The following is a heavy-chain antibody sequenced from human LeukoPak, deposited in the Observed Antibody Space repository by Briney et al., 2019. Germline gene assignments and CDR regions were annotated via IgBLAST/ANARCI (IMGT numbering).Heavy chain of an antibody. CDR2: ISGSGGST. CDR1: GFTFSSYA. J-gene: IGHJ4*02. V-gene: IGHV3-23*01. D-gene: IGHD3-9*01. Sequence: GGSLRLSCAASGFTFSSYAMSWVRQAPGKGLEWVSAISGSGGSTYYADSVKGRFTISRDNSKNTLYLQMNSLRAEDTAVYYCAKAPLSRYFDWQDYFDYWGQGTLVTVSS. CDR3: AKAPLSRYFDWQDYFDY.